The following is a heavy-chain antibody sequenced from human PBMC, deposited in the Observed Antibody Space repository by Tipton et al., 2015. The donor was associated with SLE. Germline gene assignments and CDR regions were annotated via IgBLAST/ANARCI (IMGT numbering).Heavy chain of an antibody. Sequence: TLSLTCTVSGGSISSGSYYWSWIRPPPGKGLEWIVSIYYSGSTYYNPSLKSRVTISVDTSKNQFSLKLSSVTAADTAVYYCADGPGGIAGYFDYWGQGTLVTVSS. D-gene: IGHD6-13*01. V-gene: IGHV4-39*01. CDR3: ADGPGGIAGYFDY. CDR2: IYYSGST. CDR1: GGSISSGSYY. J-gene: IGHJ4*02.